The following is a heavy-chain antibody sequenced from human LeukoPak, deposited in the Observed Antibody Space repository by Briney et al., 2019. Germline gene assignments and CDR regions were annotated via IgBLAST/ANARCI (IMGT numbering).Heavy chain of an antibody. CDR3: ARHLAVAVKYFDY. D-gene: IGHD6-19*01. V-gene: IGHV3-21*01. Sequence: GGSLRLSFAASGFTFSSYSMNWVRQAPGKGLEWVSSISSSSSYIYYADSVKGRFTISRDNAKNSLYLQMNSLRAEDTAVYYCARHLAVAVKYFDYWGQGTLVTVSS. CDR2: ISSSSSYI. CDR1: GFTFSSYS. J-gene: IGHJ4*02.